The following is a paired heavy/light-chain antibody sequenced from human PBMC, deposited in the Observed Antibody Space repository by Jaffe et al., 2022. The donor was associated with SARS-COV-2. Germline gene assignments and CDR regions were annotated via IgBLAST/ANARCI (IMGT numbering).Light chain of an antibody. CDR2: ATS. Sequence: DIQMTQSPTALSASVGDRVTITCRASQSISRYLNWYQQKPGKAPKLLIYATSSLQSGVPSRFSGSGSGTEFILTISSLQPEDFATYSCQQTYNTPVTFGQGTKLETK. CDR1: QSISRY. J-gene: IGKJ2*01. CDR3: QQTYNTPVT. V-gene: IGKV1-39*01.
Heavy chain of an antibody. CDR1: GGSLSGYK. CDR2: INHSGGT. CDR3: ARGLGITVFGVVQEGALNWFDP. V-gene: IGHV4-34*01. J-gene: IGHJ5*02. Sequence: VQLQQWGAGLLKPSETLSLTCTVYGGSLSGYKWNWIRQPPGTGLEWIGEINHSGGTNYNPSLKSRVSMAVDMSKNQVSLNLSSVTAADTAVYYCARGLGITVFGVVQEGALNWFDPWGQGNLVTVSS. D-gene: IGHD3-3*01.